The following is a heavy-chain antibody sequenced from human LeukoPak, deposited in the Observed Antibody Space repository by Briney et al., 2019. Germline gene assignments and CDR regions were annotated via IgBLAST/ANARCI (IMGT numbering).Heavy chain of an antibody. CDR1: GFTFSTYV. CDR2: ISSNGGNT. Sequence: GGSLRLSCSVSGFTFSTYVMHWVRHAPGKGLEYVSAISSNGGNTYYADSVKGRFTINRDNSKNTLYLQMSSPIYDCATVYYCVRGTGYWGQGTLVTVSS. CDR3: VRGTGY. J-gene: IGHJ4*02. V-gene: IGHV3-64D*06.